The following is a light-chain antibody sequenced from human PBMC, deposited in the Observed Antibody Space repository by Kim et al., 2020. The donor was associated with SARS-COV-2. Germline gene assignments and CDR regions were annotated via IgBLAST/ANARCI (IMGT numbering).Light chain of an antibody. CDR1: KLGDKY. CDR2: QDS. Sequence: SYELTQPPSVSVSPGQTASITCSGDKLGDKYACWYQQKPGQSPVLVIYQDSNRPSGIPERFSGSNSGNTANLTISGTQAKDEADYYCQAWDSSTYVFGTGTKVTVL. CDR3: QAWDSSTYV. V-gene: IGLV3-1*01. J-gene: IGLJ1*01.